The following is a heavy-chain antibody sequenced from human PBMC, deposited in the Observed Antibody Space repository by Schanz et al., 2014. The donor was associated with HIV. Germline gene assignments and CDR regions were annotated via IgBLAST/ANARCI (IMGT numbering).Heavy chain of an antibody. CDR3: AKVARWDYYGMDV. CDR2: ISSDGSYK. Sequence: VQLVESGGGLVQPGGSLRLSCAASGFTFSSYSMNWVRQAPGKGLEWVAIISSDGSYKYYADSVKGRFTISRDNSKNTLYLQMNSLRAEDTAVYYCAKVARWDYYGMDVWGQGTTVTVSS. CDR1: GFTFSSYS. J-gene: IGHJ6*02. V-gene: IGHV3-30*18.